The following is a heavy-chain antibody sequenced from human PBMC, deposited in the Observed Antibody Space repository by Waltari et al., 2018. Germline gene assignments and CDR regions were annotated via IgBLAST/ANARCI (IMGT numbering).Heavy chain of an antibody. CDR1: GGSFSGYY. Sequence: QVQLQQWGAGLLKPSETLSLTCAVYGGSFSGYYWSWIRQPPGKGLEWIGEIKHSGSTNYNPSLKSRVTISVDTSKNQFSLKLSSVTAADTAVYYCARAGGASSGWYYDYWGQGTLVTVSS. CDR2: IKHSGST. D-gene: IGHD6-19*01. J-gene: IGHJ4*02. CDR3: ARAGGASSGWYYDY. V-gene: IGHV4-34*01.